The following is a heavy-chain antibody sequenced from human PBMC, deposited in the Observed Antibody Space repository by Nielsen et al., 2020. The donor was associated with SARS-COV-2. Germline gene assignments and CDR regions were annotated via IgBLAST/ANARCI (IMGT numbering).Heavy chain of an antibody. J-gene: IGHJ6*02. CDR2: IKSKTDGGTT. D-gene: IGHD3-3*01. Sequence: GESLKISCAASGFTFSNAWMSWVRQAPGKGLEWVGRIKSKTDGGTTDYAAPVKGRFTISRDDSKNTLYLQMNSLKTEDTAVYYCTTETVIMGYYYYGMDVWGQGTTVTVSS. CDR3: TTETVIMGYYYYGMDV. V-gene: IGHV3-15*01. CDR1: GFTFSNAW.